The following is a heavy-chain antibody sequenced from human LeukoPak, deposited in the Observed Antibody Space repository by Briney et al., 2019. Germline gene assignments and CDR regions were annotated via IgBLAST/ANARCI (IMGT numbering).Heavy chain of an antibody. CDR3: AKDLGSFTAASFDY. Sequence: GGSLRLSCAASGFTLSSYAMSWVRQAPGKGLECVSTISGSGGSTYYADSVKGRFTISRDNSKNTLYLQMNSLRAEDTAVYYCAKDLGSFTAASFDYWGQGTLVTVSS. D-gene: IGHD6-13*01. CDR2: ISGSGGST. J-gene: IGHJ4*02. V-gene: IGHV3-23*01. CDR1: GFTLSSYA.